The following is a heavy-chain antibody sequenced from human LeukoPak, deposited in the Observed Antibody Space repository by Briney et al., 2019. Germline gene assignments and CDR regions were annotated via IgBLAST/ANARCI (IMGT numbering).Heavy chain of an antibody. V-gene: IGHV3-49*04. CDR2: IRSKAYGGTT. J-gene: IGHJ4*02. CDR1: GFTFGDYA. Sequence: GGSLRLSCTASGFTFGDYAMSWVRQAPGKGLEWVGFIRSKAYGGTTEYAASVKGRFTISRDDSKSIAYLQMNSLKTEDTAVYYCTRDLPNEGPYCGGDCPTDYFDYWGQGTLVTVSS. CDR3: TRDLPNEGPYCGGDCPTDYFDY. D-gene: IGHD2-21*02.